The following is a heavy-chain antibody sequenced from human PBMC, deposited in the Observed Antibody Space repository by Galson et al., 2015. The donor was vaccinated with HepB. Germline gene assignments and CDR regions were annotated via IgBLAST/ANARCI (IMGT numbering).Heavy chain of an antibody. CDR2: IRQDGSEK. Sequence: SLRLSCAASGFTFNSYWMSWVRQAPGKGLEWVANIRQDGSEKYYVDSVKGRFTISRDNAKNSLYLQMNSLRADDTAVYYCARDPTPRLKQQLRTRGRNDAFDIWGQGTVVPVSS. J-gene: IGHJ3*02. CDR1: GFTFNSYW. D-gene: IGHD6-13*01. V-gene: IGHV3-7*01. CDR3: ARDPTPRLKQQLRTRGRNDAFDI.